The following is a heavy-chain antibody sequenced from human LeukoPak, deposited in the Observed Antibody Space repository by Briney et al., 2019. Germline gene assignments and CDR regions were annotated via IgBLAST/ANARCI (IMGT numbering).Heavy chain of an antibody. V-gene: IGHV3-23*01. J-gene: IGHJ4*02. CDR2: VSGGGVTT. CDR3: PKQSYASGWNPFDY. D-gene: IGHD6-19*01. Sequence: GGSLRLSCAASGFTFSSYAMSWVRRAPGKGVEWVSTVSGGGVTTYYADSAKGRFTISRDNSKNTLYLQMNSLTAEDTAVYYCPKQSYASGWNPFDYWGQGILVTVSS. CDR1: GFTFSSYA.